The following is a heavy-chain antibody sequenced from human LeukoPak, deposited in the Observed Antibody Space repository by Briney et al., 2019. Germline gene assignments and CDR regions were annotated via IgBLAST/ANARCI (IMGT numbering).Heavy chain of an antibody. CDR2: IYTSGST. J-gene: IGHJ6*03. CDR3: ARHIAAALGYMDV. V-gene: IGHV4-61*02. D-gene: IGHD6-13*01. Sequence: SQTLSLTCTVSGGSISSGSYYWSWIRQPAGKGLEWIGRIYTSGSTNYNPSLKSRVTISVDTSKNQFSLKLSSVTAADTAVYYCARHIAAALGYMDVWGKGTTVTVSS. CDR1: GGSISSGSYY.